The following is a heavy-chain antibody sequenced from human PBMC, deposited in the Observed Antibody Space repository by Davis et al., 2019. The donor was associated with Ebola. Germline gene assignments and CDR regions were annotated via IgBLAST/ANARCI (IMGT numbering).Heavy chain of an antibody. V-gene: IGHV1-8*01. CDR1: GYTFTSYD. J-gene: IGHJ5*02. D-gene: IGHD6-6*01. CDR3: ARSRSAKLADPSLWFDP. CDR2: MNPNSGNT. Sequence: ASVKVSCKASGYTFTSYDINWVRQATGQGLEWMGWMNPNSGNTGYAQKFQGRVTMTRNTSISTAYMELSSLRSEDTAVYYCARSRSAKLADPSLWFDPWGQGTLVTVSS.